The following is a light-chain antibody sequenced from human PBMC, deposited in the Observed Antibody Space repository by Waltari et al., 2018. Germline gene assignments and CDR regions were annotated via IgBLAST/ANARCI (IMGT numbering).Light chain of an antibody. V-gene: IGKV3-11*01. CDR1: PSVSRY. CDR2: DTF. Sequence: EIVLTQSPVTLSLSPGERATLSCRASPSVSRYLAWYQQKPGQAPRLLIYDTFSRASGIPARFSGSGSGTDFTLTISSLEPEDFAVYYCLHRSNWPPLFTFGPGTKVDIK. J-gene: IGKJ3*01. CDR3: LHRSNWPPLFT.